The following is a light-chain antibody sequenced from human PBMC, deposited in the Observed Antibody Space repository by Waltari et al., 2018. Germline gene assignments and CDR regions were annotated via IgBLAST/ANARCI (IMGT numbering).Light chain of an antibody. CDR1: QNVVGTY. CDR2: GTD. J-gene: IGKJ5*01. CDR3: QQYGNLPIT. Sequence: EIVLTQSPGTLSLSPGDSATLSCRASQNVVGTYLAWYQQKPGQAPRLLISGTDTRATGIPDRFTGSESGTDFTLTISRLEPEDFAVYYCQQYGNLPITFGQGTRLEIK. V-gene: IGKV3-20*01.